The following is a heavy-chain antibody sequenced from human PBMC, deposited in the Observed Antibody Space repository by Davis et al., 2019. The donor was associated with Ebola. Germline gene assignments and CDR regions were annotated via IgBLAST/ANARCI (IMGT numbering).Heavy chain of an antibody. D-gene: IGHD4-17*01. CDR2: IYFSGST. Sequence: SETLSLTCTVSGGSISSYYWSWIRQPPEKGLEWIGYIYFSGSTNYNPSLKSRLTISVDTSRNQFSLKLSSVTAADTAVYYCARFQGGYGDYDHLDYWGQGTLVTVSS. V-gene: IGHV4-59*08. J-gene: IGHJ4*02. CDR3: ARFQGGYGDYDHLDY. CDR1: GGSISSYY.